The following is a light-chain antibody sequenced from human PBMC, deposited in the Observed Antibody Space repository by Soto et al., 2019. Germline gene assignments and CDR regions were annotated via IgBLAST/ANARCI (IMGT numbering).Light chain of an antibody. CDR1: QSIDRW. J-gene: IGKJ1*01. V-gene: IGKV1-5*01. Sequence: IEMTQSPSTMSASVGDSVPITCRASQSIDRWLAWYQQRPGKAPKILIYYASSLETGVPSRFSGSGSGTEFTLTISSLQPDDFATYYCQHYNSYGTFGQGTNVDIK. CDR3: QHYNSYGT. CDR2: YAS.